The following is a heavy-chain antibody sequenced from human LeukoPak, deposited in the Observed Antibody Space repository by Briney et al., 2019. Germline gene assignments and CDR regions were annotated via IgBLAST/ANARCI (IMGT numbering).Heavy chain of an antibody. Sequence: SETLSLTCTVSGGSTSSGGYYCSWIRQHPRKGLEWIGYIYYSGRTYYNPSLKSRVTISVDTSKNQFSLKLSSVTAADTAVYYCARGGYDAGGYYYYYYYMDVWGKGTTVTVSS. CDR1: GGSTSSGGYY. CDR2: IYYSGRT. CDR3: ARGGYDAGGYYYYYYYMDV. D-gene: IGHD5-12*01. J-gene: IGHJ6*03. V-gene: IGHV4-31*03.